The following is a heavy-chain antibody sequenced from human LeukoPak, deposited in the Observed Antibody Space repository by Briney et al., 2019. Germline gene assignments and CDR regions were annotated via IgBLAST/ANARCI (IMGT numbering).Heavy chain of an antibody. Sequence: PSETLSLTCTVSGYSLSSGYYWGWIRQPPGKGLEWIGSIYHSGSTYYNPSLKSRVTISVDTSENQFSLKLNSVTAADTAVYYCARDRGSYRFDYWGQGTLVTVSS. V-gene: IGHV4-38-2*02. CDR2: IYHSGST. D-gene: IGHD1-26*01. CDR1: GYSLSSGYY. J-gene: IGHJ4*02. CDR3: ARDRGSYRFDY.